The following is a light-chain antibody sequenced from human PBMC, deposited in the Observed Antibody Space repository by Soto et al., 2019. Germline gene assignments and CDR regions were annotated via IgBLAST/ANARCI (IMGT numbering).Light chain of an antibody. V-gene: IGKV3-20*01. CDR2: GAS. J-gene: IGKJ1*01. CDR1: QSVSSNY. Sequence: EIVLTQSPGTLSLSPGERATLSCRASQSVSSNYLAWYQQKRGQAPRLLIYGASSRATGIPTRFSGSGSGTDFILTISRLEPEDFAAYYCQQYDTSPRTFGQGSKVEI. CDR3: QQYDTSPRT.